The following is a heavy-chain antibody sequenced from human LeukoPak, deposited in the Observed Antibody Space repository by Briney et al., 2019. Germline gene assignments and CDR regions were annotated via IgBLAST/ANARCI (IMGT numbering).Heavy chain of an antibody. CDR1: GFTFSSYA. CDR3: TTAGYYYDLYYGMDV. V-gene: IGHV3-30-3*01. CDR2: ISYDGSNK. Sequence: GSLRLSCAASGFTFSSYAMHWVRQAPGKGLEWVAVISYDGSNKYYADSVKGRFTISRDHSKNTLYLQMNSLRAEDTAVYYCTTAGYYYDLYYGMDVWGQGTTVTVSS. J-gene: IGHJ6*02. D-gene: IGHD3-22*01.